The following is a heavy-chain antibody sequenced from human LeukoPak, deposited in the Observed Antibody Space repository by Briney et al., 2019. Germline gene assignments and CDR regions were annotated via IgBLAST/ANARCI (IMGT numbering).Heavy chain of an antibody. CDR3: AKDLARDTSERTMVRGAPPGGRY. Sequence: AGGSLRLSCAASGFTFDDYTMHWVRQAPGKGLEWVSLISWDGGSTYYADSVKGRFTISRDNSKNTLYLQMNSLRAEDTAVYYCAKDLARDTSERTMVRGAPPGGRYWGQGTLVTVSS. CDR2: ISWDGGST. J-gene: IGHJ4*02. D-gene: IGHD3-10*01. CDR1: GFTFDDYT. V-gene: IGHV3-43*01.